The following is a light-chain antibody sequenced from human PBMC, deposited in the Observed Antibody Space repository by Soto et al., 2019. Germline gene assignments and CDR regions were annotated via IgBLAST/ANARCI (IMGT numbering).Light chain of an antibody. CDR3: QQLRSYPST. V-gene: IGKV1-39*01. J-gene: IGKJ4*01. CDR2: AAS. CDR1: QSISSY. Sequence: DIQMTQPPSSLSASVGDRVTITCRASQSISSYLNWYQQKPGKAPKLLIYAASSLQSGVPSRFSGSGSGTDFALTITSLQAEDFATYYCQQLRSYPSTFGGGTKVDIK.